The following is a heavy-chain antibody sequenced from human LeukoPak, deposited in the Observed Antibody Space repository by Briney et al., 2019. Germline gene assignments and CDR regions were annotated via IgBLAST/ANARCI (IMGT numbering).Heavy chain of an antibody. CDR1: GGSFSGYS. CDR3: ARGSDRYCGGDCSLPTY. V-gene: IGHV4-34*01. CDR2: INHSGST. Sequence: PSETLSLTCAVYGGSFSGYSWSWIRQPPGRGLEWIGEINHSGSTNYNPSLKSRVTISIDTSKNQFSLKLSSVTAADTAEYYCARGSDRYCGGDCSLPTYWGQGTLVTVSS. D-gene: IGHD2-21*02. J-gene: IGHJ4*02.